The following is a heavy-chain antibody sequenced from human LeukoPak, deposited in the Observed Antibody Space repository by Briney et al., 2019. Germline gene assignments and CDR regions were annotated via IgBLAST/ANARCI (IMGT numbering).Heavy chain of an antibody. J-gene: IGHJ4*02. CDR3: ARHFRQLWLEGFDY. CDR2: IYYSGST. Sequence: SSETLSLTCTVSGGSISSSSYYWGWIRQPPGKGLEWIGSIYYSGSTYYNPSLKSRVTISVDTSKNQFSLKLSSVTAADTALYYCARHFRQLWLEGFDYWGQGTLVTVSS. V-gene: IGHV4-39*01. D-gene: IGHD5-18*01. CDR1: GGSISSSSYY.